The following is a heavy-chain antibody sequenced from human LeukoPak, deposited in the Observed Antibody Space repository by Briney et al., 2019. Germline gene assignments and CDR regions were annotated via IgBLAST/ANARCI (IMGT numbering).Heavy chain of an antibody. J-gene: IGHJ2*01. CDR3: XXXRYYDFXSGYLDWYFDL. CDR1: GGSISSGGYS. V-gene: IGHV4-30-2*01. Sequence: NPSETLSLACAVSGGSISSGGYSWSWIRQPPGKGLEWIGYIYHSGSTYYNPSLKSRVTISVDRSKNQFSLKLSSVTAADTAVYXCXXXRYYDFXSGYLDWYFDLWGRGTLVTVSS. D-gene: IGHD3-3*01. CDR2: IYHSGST.